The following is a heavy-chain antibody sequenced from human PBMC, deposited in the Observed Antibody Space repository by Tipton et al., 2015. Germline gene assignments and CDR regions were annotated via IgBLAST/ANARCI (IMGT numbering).Heavy chain of an antibody. CDR1: GGSFSGYY. J-gene: IGHJ2*01. Sequence: TLSLTCAVYGGSFSGYYWNWIRQPPGKGLEWIGEINHSGSTNYNPSLKSRVTISVDTSKNQFSLKLCSVTAADTAVYYCARDAGRYYDSSGLSWYFDLWGRGTLFTVSS. D-gene: IGHD3-22*01. CDR2: INHSGST. CDR3: ARDAGRYYDSSGLSWYFDL. V-gene: IGHV4-34*01.